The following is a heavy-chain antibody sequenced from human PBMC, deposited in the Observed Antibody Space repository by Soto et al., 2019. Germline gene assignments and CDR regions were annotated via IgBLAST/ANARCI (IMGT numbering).Heavy chain of an antibody. CDR1: GYTFTSYG. Sequence: ASVKVSCKASGYTFTSYGISWVRQAPGQGLEWMGWISAYNGNTNYAQKLQGRVTMTRDSSMSTAYMELRNLKSDDTVVYYCAVQDGGVVYWGQGTLVTVSS. CDR3: AVQDGGVVY. CDR2: ISAYNGNT. D-gene: IGHD3-16*01. V-gene: IGHV1-18*01. J-gene: IGHJ4*02.